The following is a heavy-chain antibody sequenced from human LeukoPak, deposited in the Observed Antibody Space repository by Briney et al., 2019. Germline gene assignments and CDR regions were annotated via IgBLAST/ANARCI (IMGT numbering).Heavy chain of an antibody. CDR1: GHTLTDYY. V-gene: IGHV1-2*02. CDR2: TNPTSGDT. J-gene: IGHJ4*02. Sequence: ASVKVSCKASGHTLTDYYIHWVRQAPGQGLEWMGWTNPTSGDTNYAQRFQGRVTMTRDTSTSTAYMELSGLRSDDTAIYYCARGVVYYRLDFWGQGALVAVSS. CDR3: ARGVVYYRLDF. D-gene: IGHD3-22*01.